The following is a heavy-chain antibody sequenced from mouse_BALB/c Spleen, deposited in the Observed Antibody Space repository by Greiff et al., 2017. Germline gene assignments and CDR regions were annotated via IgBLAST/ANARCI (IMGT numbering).Heavy chain of an antibody. Sequence: DVQLQESGTVLARPGASVKMSCKASGYTFTSYWMHWVKQRPGQGLEWIGAIYPGNSDTSYNQKFKGKAKLTAVTSTSTAYMELSSLTNEDSAVYYCTNHYYGRDYAMDYWGQGTSVTVSS. D-gene: IGHD1-1*01. CDR3: TNHYYGRDYAMDY. J-gene: IGHJ4*01. CDR2: IYPGNSDT. CDR1: GYTFTSYW. V-gene: IGHV1-5*01.